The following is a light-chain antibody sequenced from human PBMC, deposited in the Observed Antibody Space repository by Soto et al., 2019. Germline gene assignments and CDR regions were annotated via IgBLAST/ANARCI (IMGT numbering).Light chain of an antibody. J-gene: IGKJ1*01. Sequence: AIRMTQSPSSLSASTGDRVTITCRASQGISRYLAWYKQKPGKDPKLLIYAASTLQSGVPSRFSGSGSGTDFNLTISCLQSEDFANYDCQQYYSYPHLTFGQGTKVEIK. CDR1: QGISRY. V-gene: IGKV1-8*01. CDR2: AAS. CDR3: QQYYSYPHLT.